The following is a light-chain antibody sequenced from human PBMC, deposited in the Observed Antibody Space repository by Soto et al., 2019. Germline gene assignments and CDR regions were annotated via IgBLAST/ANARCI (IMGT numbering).Light chain of an antibody. J-gene: IGKJ1*01. CDR1: QSVDSSN. V-gene: IGKV3-20*01. CDR2: GAS. CDR3: QQAWA. Sequence: EIVLTQSPGTLSLSPGERATLSCRASQSVDSSNLVWYQQRSGQAPRLLIYGASSRATGIPDRFSGSGSGTDFTLTISRLEPEDFAVYYWQQAWAFGQGTKVEIK.